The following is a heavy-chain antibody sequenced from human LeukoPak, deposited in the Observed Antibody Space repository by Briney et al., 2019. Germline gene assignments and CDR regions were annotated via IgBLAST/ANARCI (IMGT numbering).Heavy chain of an antibody. CDR2: IYYSGGT. V-gene: IGHV4-61*01. CDR3: ARGTRGYSYGYVAY. J-gene: IGHJ4*02. Sequence: SETLSLTCTVSGGSVSSGSYYWSWIRQPPGKGLEGLGYIYYSGGTNYNPSLKSRGTISVETSKNQFSLKLSSVTAAATAVYYCARGTRGYSYGYVAYWGQGTLVTVSS. CDR1: GGSVSSGSYY. D-gene: IGHD5-18*01.